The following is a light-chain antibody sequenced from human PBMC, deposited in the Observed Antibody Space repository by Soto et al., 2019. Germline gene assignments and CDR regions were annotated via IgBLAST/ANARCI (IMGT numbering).Light chain of an antibody. V-gene: IGKV3-20*01. CDR3: HQYGTAPLT. J-gene: IGKJ3*01. CDR1: QSVSSSY. CDR2: GAS. Sequence: EIVWTQSARTPSLSAGERASLSCSASQSVSSSYLAWYQQKPGQAPRLLIYGASSRATGIPDRFSGSGSGTDFTLTISRLEPEDFSVYYCHQYGTAPLTFGPGTKVDIK.